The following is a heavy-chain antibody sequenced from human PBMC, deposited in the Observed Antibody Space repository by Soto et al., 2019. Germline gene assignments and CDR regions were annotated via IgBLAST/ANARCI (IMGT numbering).Heavy chain of an antibody. CDR2: ISGSGGST. CDR1: GFTFSSYA. CDR3: AKYQDNYDILTGYYNEVAFDI. J-gene: IGHJ3*02. D-gene: IGHD3-9*01. Sequence: EVQLLESGGGLVQPGGSLRLSCAASGFTFSSYAMSWVRQAPGKGLGWVSAISGSGGSTYYADSVKGRFTISRDNSKNTLYLQMNSLRAEDTAVYYCAKYQDNYDILTGYYNEVAFDIWGQGTMVTVSS. V-gene: IGHV3-23*01.